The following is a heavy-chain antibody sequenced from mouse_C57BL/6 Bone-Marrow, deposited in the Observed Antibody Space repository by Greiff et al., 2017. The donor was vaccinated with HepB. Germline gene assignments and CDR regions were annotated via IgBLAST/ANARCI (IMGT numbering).Heavy chain of an antibody. CDR3: AREGGYLYAMDY. Sequence: EVQLVESEGGLVQPGSSMKLSCTASGFTFSDYYMAWVRQVPEKGLEWVANINYDGSSTYYLDSLKSRFIISRDNAKNILYLQMSSLKSEDTATYYCAREGGYLYAMDYWGQGTSVTVSS. CDR1: GFTFSDYY. CDR2: INYDGSST. J-gene: IGHJ4*01. V-gene: IGHV5-16*01. D-gene: IGHD2-2*01.